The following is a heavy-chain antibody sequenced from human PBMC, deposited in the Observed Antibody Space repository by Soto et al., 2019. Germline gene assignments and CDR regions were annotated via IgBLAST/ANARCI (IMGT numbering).Heavy chain of an antibody. CDR2: IRSKAYGGTT. CDR3: TRDYYGSGSYIRWFDP. Sequence: PGASLGISCTASGFSFGDYAMRWFRQAPGEGLEWVGFIRSKAYGGTTEYAASVKGRFTISRDDSKSIAYLQMNSLKTEDTAVYYCTRDYYGSGSYIRWFDPWGQGTLVTVSS. J-gene: IGHJ5*02. CDR1: GFSFGDYA. V-gene: IGHV3-49*03. D-gene: IGHD3-10*01.